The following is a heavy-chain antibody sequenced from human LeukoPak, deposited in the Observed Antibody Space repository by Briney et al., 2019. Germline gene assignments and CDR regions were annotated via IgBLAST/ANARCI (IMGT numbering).Heavy chain of an antibody. CDR3: ARDRQPLSNLDYYYYMDV. CDR2: INPNSGGT. Sequence: ASVKVSCEASGYTFTGYYMHWVRQAPGQGLEWMGWINPNSGGTNYAQKFQGRVTMTRDTSISTAYMELSRLRSDDTAVYYCARDRQPLSNLDYYYYMDVWGKGTTVTVSS. V-gene: IGHV1-2*02. D-gene: IGHD4-11*01. CDR1: GYTFTGYY. J-gene: IGHJ6*03.